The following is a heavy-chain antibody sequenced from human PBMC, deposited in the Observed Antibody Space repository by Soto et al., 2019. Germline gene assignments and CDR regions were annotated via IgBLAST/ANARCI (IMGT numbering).Heavy chain of an antibody. Sequence: GGSLRLSCASSGFTFISYAMSWVRQAPGKGLEWVSAISGSGGSTYYADSVKGRFTISRDNSKNTLYLQMNSLRAEDTAVYYCARAHTIFGVVIIPVFDYWGQGTLVTVSS. J-gene: IGHJ4*02. D-gene: IGHD3-3*01. V-gene: IGHV3-23*01. CDR3: ARAHTIFGVVIIPVFDY. CDR2: ISGSGGST. CDR1: GFTFISYA.